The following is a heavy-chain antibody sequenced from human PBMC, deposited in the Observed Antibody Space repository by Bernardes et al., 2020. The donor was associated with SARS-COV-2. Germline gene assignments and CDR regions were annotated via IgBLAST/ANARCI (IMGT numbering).Heavy chain of an antibody. V-gene: IGHV4-39*05. J-gene: IGHJ6*02. CDR1: GGSLCGRIYY. D-gene: IGHD2-21*02. Sequence: SETPSLTCTVSGGSLCGRIYYRGWIRQPPGKGLEWIGSVYNGGSTYHNQPLKSRATISIETSKNQVSLRLNSVTAADTAMYFCVGSSCGIDCYIGGLRSWDYGMDVWGQGATVTVSS. CDR2: VYNGGST. CDR3: VGSSCGIDCYIGGLRSWDYGMDV.